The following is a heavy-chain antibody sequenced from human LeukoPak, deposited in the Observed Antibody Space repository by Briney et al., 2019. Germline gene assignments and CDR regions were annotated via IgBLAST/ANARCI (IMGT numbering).Heavy chain of an antibody. V-gene: IGHV1-69*13. D-gene: IGHD3-10*01. CDR2: IIPIFDTP. CDR1: GGTFSSYA. CDR3: ASDYYGSGTFFDY. J-gene: IGHJ4*02. Sequence: ASVKVSCKASGGTFSSYAISWVRQAPGQGLEWMGGIIPIFDTPNYAQKFQGRVTITADESTSTAYMELSSLRSEDTAVYYCASDYYGSGTFFDYWGQGTLVTVSS.